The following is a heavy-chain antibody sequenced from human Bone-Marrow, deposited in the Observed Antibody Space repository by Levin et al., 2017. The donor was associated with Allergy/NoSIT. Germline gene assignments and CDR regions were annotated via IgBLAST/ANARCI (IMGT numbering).Heavy chain of an antibody. CDR2: ISAYSGNT. D-gene: IGHD6-19*01. CDR1: GYTFSNYG. CDR3: ARDVGTGSPGIDY. V-gene: IGHV1-18*01. J-gene: IGHJ4*02. Sequence: EASVKVSCKTSGYTFSNYGISWVRQAPGQGLEWMGWISAYSGNTNYAQKLQGRVIMTTDTSTSTAYMELRSLRSDDTAVYYCARDVGTGSPGIDYWGQGTQVTVSS.